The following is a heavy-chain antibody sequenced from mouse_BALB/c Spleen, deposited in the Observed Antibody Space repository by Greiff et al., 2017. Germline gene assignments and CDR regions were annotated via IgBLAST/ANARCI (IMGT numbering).Heavy chain of an antibody. CDR2: ISSGGST. Sequence: EVMLVESGGGLVKPGGSLKLSCAASGFTFSSYAMSWVRQTPEKRLEWVASISSGGSTYYTDSVKGRFTISRDNARNILYLQMSSLRSEDTAMYYCARCGAATWFAYWGQGTLVTVSA. CDR1: GFTFSSYA. CDR3: ARCGAATWFAY. V-gene: IGHV5-6-5*01. J-gene: IGHJ3*01. D-gene: IGHD1-2*01.